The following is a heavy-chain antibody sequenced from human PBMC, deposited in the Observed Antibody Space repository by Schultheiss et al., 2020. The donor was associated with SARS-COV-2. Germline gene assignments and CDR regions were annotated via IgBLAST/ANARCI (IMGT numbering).Heavy chain of an antibody. D-gene: IGHD6-19*01. CDR3: AKGSSGIRGWCFDY. CDR1: GFTFSSYG. Sequence: GESLKISCAASGFTFSSYGMHWVRQAPGKGLEWVSAITGSGDSTSYADSVKGRFTISRDNSKNTLYLQMNSLRAEDTAVYYCAKGSSGIRGWCFDYWGQGTLVTVSS. CDR2: ITGSGDST. V-gene: IGHV3-23*01. J-gene: IGHJ4*02.